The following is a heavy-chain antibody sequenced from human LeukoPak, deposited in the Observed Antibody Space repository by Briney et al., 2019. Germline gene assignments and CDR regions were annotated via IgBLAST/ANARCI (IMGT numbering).Heavy chain of an antibody. V-gene: IGHV1-2*02. CDR3: ARHQGYSSGLLVGQPHDY. J-gene: IGHJ4*02. D-gene: IGHD6-19*01. CDR2: INPNSGGT. Sequence: GASVKVSCKASGYTFTGYYMHWVRQAPGQGLEWMGWINPNSGGTNYAQKFQGRVTMSVDTSRNQFSLKLSSVTAADTAVYYCARHQGYSSGLLVGQPHDYWGQGTLVTVSS. CDR1: GYTFTGYY.